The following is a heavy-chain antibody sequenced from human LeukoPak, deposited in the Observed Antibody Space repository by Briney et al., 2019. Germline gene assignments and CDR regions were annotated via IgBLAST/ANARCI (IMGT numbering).Heavy chain of an antibody. CDR2: ISGSGGST. Sequence: GGSLRLSCAASGFTFSSYGMSWVRQAPGKGLEWVSAISGSGGSTYYADSVKGRFTISRDNSKNTLYLQMNSLRAEDTAVYYCAKTKYGSGQAFDIWGQGTMVTVSS. CDR1: GFTFSSYG. D-gene: IGHD3-10*01. CDR3: AKTKYGSGQAFDI. J-gene: IGHJ3*02. V-gene: IGHV3-23*01.